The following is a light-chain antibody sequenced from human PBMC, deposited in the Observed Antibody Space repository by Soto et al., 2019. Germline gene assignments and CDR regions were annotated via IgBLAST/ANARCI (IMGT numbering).Light chain of an antibody. CDR1: SSDVGNYNL. CDR3: CSYSSSTTRV. Sequence: QSVLTQPASVSGSPGQSITISCTGTSSDVGNYNLVSWYQQHPGKAPKLMIYDVSNRPSGVSIRFSGSKSDNTASLTISGLQAEDEADYYCCSYSSSTTRVFGGGTQLTVL. J-gene: IGLJ2*01. CDR2: DVS. V-gene: IGLV2-14*02.